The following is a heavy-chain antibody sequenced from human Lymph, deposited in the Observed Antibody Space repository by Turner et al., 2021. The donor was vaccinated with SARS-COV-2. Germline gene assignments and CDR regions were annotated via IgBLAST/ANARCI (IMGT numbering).Heavy chain of an antibody. J-gene: IGHJ4*02. D-gene: IGHD4-17*01. Sequence: EVQLVESGGGLIQPGGPLRLSCAASGFTVSSNYMSWVRQAPGKGLEWVSFIYSGGSTLYADSVKGRFTISRDNSKNTLYLQMNSLRADDTAVYYCARVLPYGDYFDFWGQGTLVTVSS. V-gene: IGHV3-53*01. CDR2: IYSGGST. CDR1: GFTVSSNY. CDR3: ARVLPYGDYFDF.